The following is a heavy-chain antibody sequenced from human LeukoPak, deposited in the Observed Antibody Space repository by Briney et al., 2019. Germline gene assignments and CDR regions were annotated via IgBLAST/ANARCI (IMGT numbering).Heavy chain of an antibody. V-gene: IGHV4-61*01. D-gene: IGHD3-3*01. CDR1: GGSVSGGSYY. Sequence: PSETLSLTCTVSGGSVSGGSYYWSWIRQPPGKGLEWIGYIYYSGSTNYNPSLKSRVTISVDTSKNQFSLKLSSVTAADTAVYYCARALYDFWSGYYLDYWGQGTLVTVSS. CDR3: ARALYDFWSGYYLDY. J-gene: IGHJ4*02. CDR2: IYYSGST.